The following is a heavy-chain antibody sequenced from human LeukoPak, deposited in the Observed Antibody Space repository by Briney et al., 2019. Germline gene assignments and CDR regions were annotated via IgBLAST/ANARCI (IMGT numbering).Heavy chain of an antibody. CDR3: ARDLNWGSVSDQGGFDY. CDR2: ISSSGSTI. J-gene: IGHJ4*02. Sequence: PGGSLRLSCAASGFTFSDYYMSWIRQAPGKGLEWVSYISSSGSTIYYADSVKGRFTISRDNAKNSLYLQMNSLRAEDTAVYYCARDLNWGSVSDQGGFDYWGQGTLVTVSS. D-gene: IGHD7-27*01. CDR1: GFTFSDYY. V-gene: IGHV3-11*04.